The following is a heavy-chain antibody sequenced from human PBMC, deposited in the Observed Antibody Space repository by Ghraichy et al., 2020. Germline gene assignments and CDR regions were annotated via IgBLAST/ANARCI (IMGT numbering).Heavy chain of an antibody. CDR2: ISISSSYI. CDR3: ARDKTGRGAFDY. CDR1: GFTFSSYS. V-gene: IGHV3-21*01. Sequence: GESLNISCAASGFTFSSYSMNWVRQAPGKGLEWVSSISISSSYIYYADSVKGRFTISRDNAKNSLYLQMNSLRAEDTAVYYCARDKTGRGAFDYWGQGTLVTVSS. J-gene: IGHJ4*02. D-gene: IGHD3-9*01.